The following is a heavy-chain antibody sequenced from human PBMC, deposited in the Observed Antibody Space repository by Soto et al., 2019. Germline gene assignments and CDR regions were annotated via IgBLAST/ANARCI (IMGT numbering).Heavy chain of an antibody. Sequence: GASVKVSCKASGYTFTSYYIHWVRQAPGQGLEWMGMIDPGSGSRSYAQKFQGRFTITRDTSASTAYTELSSLRSEDTAVYYCAKGEWSYCRGGSCYYFDYWGQGTVVTVSS. V-gene: IGHV1-46*01. D-gene: IGHD2-15*01. CDR1: GYTFTSYY. CDR3: AKGEWSYCRGGSCYYFDY. CDR2: IDPGSGSR. J-gene: IGHJ4*02.